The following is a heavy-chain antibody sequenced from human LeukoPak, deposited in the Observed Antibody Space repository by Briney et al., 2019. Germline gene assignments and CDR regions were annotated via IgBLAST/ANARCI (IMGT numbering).Heavy chain of an antibody. V-gene: IGHV3-74*03. CDR3: SRSQFDY. CDR1: GFPFSSYW. CDR2: ISGDGTIK. J-gene: IGHJ4*02. Sequence: SGGSLRLSCEPSGFPFSSYWMLWVRQAPRKGLVWVSRISGDGTIKTYADFVRGRFTISRDNTKNILYLQMNSLKVEDTATYFCSRSQFDYWGQGVLVTVSS.